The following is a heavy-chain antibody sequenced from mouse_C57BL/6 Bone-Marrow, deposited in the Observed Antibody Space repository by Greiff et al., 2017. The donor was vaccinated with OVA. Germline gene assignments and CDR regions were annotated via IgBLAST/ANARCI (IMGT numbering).Heavy chain of an antibody. D-gene: IGHD2-4*01. V-gene: IGHV1-42*01. CDR3: ARHDYYDYVRFAY. J-gene: IGHJ3*01. CDR1: GYSFTGYY. CDR2: INPSTGGT. Sequence: VQLQQSGPELVKPGASVKISCKASGYSFTGYYMNWVKQSPEKSLEWIGEINPSTGGTTYNQKFKAKATLTVDKSSSTAYMQLKSLTSEDSAVYYCARHDYYDYVRFAYWGQGTLVTVSA.